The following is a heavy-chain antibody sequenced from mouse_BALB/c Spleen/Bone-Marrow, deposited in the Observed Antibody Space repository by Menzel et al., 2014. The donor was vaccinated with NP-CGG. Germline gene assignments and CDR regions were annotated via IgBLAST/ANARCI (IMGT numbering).Heavy chain of an antibody. CDR2: IWSGGST. J-gene: IGHJ2*01. CDR3: ARNPVGRNYFDY. D-gene: IGHD4-1*01. V-gene: IGHV2-2*02. CDR1: GFSFPNYG. Sequence: QVQLKQSGPGLVQPSQSLSIPCTVSGFSFPNYGFHWVRQSPGKGLEWLGVIWSGGSTDYNAAFISRLSISKDNSKSQVFFKMNSLQVNDTAIYYCARNPVGRNYFDYWGQGTTLTVSS.